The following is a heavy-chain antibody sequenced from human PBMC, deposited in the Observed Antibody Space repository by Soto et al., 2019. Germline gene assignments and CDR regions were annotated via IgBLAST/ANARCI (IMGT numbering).Heavy chain of an antibody. D-gene: IGHD3-22*01. V-gene: IGHV4-38-2*02. CDR2: IYHSGTT. J-gene: IGHJ5*02. CDR1: GFSVSSGYF. Sequence: SESLSLTCAVSGFSVSSGYFWGCIRQPPGKGPEWLGSIYHSGTTYYNPSVKGRVTISVDTSKNQFSLKMSSVTAADTAVYYCARDSSGYYWFDPWGQGTLVTVSS. CDR3: ARDSSGYYWFDP.